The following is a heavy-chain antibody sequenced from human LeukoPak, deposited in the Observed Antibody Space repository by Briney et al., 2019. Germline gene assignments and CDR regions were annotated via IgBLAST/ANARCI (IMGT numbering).Heavy chain of an antibody. V-gene: IGHV5-51*01. J-gene: IGHJ4*02. CDR1: GYSFTSYW. CDR3: ARLRGYYYGSGSYYISTFDY. D-gene: IGHD3-10*01. Sequence: GESLKISCKGSGYSFTSYWIGWVRQMPGKGLEWMGIIYPGDSDTRYSPSFQGQVTISADKSISTAYLQWSSLKASDTAMYYCARLRGYYYGSGSYYISTFDYWGQGTLVTVSS. CDR2: IYPGDSDT.